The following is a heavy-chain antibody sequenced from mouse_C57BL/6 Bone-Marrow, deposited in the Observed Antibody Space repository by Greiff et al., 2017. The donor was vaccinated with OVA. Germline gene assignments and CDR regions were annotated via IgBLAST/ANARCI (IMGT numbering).Heavy chain of an antibody. J-gene: IGHJ3*01. CDR3: ARRGGWEGWFAY. V-gene: IGHV1-75*01. CDR1: GYTFTDYY. Sequence: VKLQESGPELVKPGASVKISCKASGYTFTDYYINWVKQRPGQGLEWIGWIFPGSGSTYYNEKFKGKATLTVDKSSSTAYMLLSSLTSEDSAVYFCARRGGWEGWFAYWGQGTLVTVSA. D-gene: IGHD3-3*01. CDR2: IFPGSGST.